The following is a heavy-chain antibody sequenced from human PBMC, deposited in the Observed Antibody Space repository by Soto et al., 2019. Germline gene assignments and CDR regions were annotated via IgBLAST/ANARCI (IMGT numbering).Heavy chain of an antibody. CDR3: ASNTRYDPPDY. CDR1: GFTFSSYA. CDR2: ISVSGGST. J-gene: IGHJ4*02. D-gene: IGHD3-16*01. V-gene: IGHV3-23*01. Sequence: EVQLLESGGGLVQPGGSLRLSCAASGFTFSSYAMRWVRQAPGKGLAWVSGISVSGGSTYYADSVKGRFTISRDNSKNTLYLQMNSLRDEDTAVYYCASNTRYDPPDYWGQGTLVTVSS.